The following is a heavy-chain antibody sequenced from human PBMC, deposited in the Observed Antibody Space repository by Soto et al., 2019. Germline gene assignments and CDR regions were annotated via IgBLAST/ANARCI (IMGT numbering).Heavy chain of an antibody. J-gene: IGHJ6*02. CDR3: ARVALGYDYADV. V-gene: IGHV1-46*02. D-gene: IGHD4-17*01. CDR2: INPSGDGT. Sequence: ASVKVSCKAFGYTFNAFYMHCVRQAPGQVLEWMGVINPSGDGTSYAQKFQGRVTMTRDTSTSTVYMELSSLRSEDTAVYYCARVALGYDYADVWGQGTTVTVSS. CDR1: GYTFNAFY.